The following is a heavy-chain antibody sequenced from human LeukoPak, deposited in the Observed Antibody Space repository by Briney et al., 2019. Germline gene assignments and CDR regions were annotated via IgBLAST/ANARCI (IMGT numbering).Heavy chain of an antibody. V-gene: IGHV3-23*01. CDR2: ISGSGGST. Sequence: PGGSLRLSCAASGFTFSSYAMSWVRQAPGKGLEWVSAISGSGGSTYYADSVKGRFTISRDNSKNTLCLQMNSLRAEDTAVYYCAKGWWELLSDYYYYYMDVWGKGTTVTVSS. J-gene: IGHJ6*03. CDR1: GFTFSSYA. CDR3: AKGWWELLSDYYYYYMDV. D-gene: IGHD1-26*01.